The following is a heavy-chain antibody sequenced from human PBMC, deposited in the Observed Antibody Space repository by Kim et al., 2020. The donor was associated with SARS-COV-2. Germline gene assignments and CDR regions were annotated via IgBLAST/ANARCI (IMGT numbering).Heavy chain of an antibody. CDR3: AKGDLVYYEILTGGGPIDY. V-gene: IGHV3-33*06. J-gene: IGHJ4*02. Sequence: GRFTISRDNSKNTLYMQMNSLGAEDTAVYDCAKGDLVYYEILTGGGPIDYWGQGTLVTVSS. D-gene: IGHD3-9*01.